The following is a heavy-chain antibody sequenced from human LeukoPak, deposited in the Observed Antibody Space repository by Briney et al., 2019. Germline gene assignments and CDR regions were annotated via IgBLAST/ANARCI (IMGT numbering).Heavy chain of an antibody. J-gene: IGHJ4*02. Sequence: GESLKISXKGSGYSFTSYWIGWVRQMPGKGLEWMGIIYPGDSDTIYSPSFQGQVTISADKSISTAYLQWSSLKASDTAMYYCARSVDTAMVNFDYWGQGTLVTVSS. CDR3: ARSVDTAMVNFDY. D-gene: IGHD5-18*01. CDR2: IYPGDSDT. V-gene: IGHV5-51*01. CDR1: GYSFTSYW.